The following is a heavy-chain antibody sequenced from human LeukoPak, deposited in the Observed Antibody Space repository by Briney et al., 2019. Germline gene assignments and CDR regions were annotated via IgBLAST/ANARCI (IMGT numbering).Heavy chain of an antibody. CDR1: GYTFTGYY. Sequence: ASVKVSCKASGYTFTGYYMHWVRHAPGQGLEWMGWINPNSGGTNYAQKFQGRVTMTRDTSISTAYMELSRLRSDDTAVYYCARMDAGKMDWNVVDYYYYYGMDVWGQGTTVTVSS. V-gene: IGHV1-2*02. D-gene: IGHD1-1*01. CDR3: ARMDAGKMDWNVVDYYYYYGMDV. CDR2: INPNSGGT. J-gene: IGHJ6*02.